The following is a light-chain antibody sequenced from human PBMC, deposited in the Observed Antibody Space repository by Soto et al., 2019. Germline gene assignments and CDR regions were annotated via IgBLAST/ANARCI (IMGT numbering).Light chain of an antibody. CDR3: QSYDSSLSGSV. J-gene: IGLJ2*01. Sequence: QSVLTQPPSVSGAPGQRVTISCTGSSSNIGAGYVVHWYQQLPGTAPKLLIYGNSNRPSGVPDRFSGSKSGTSASLAITGLQAEDEADYYCQSYDSSLSGSVFGGGTKRTVL. CDR2: GNS. V-gene: IGLV1-40*01. CDR1: SSNIGAGYV.